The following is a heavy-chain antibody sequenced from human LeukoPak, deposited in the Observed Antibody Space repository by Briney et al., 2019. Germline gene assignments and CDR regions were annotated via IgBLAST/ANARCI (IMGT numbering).Heavy chain of an antibody. CDR3: ARVTVAYYYYGMDV. Sequence: ASVKVSCKASGYTFTGYYMHWVRQAPGQGLEWMGWVNPNSGGTNYAQKFQGRVTMTRDTSISTAYMELSRLRSDDTAVYYCARVTVAYYYYGMDVWGQGTTVTVSS. CDR1: GYTFTGYY. CDR2: VNPNSGGT. V-gene: IGHV1-2*02. D-gene: IGHD2-21*01. J-gene: IGHJ6*02.